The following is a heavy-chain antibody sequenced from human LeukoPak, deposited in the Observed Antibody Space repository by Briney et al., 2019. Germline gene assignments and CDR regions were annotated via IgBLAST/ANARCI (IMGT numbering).Heavy chain of an antibody. CDR2: IIPIFGTA. Sequence: SVKVSCKASGYTFTSYAISWVRQAPGQGLEWMGGIIPIFGTANYAQKFQGRVTITADKSTSTAYMELSSLRSEDTAVYYCAGDMTTVTPGAFDIWGQGTMVTVSS. V-gene: IGHV1-69*06. CDR1: GYTFTSYA. D-gene: IGHD4-17*01. CDR3: AGDMTTVTPGAFDI. J-gene: IGHJ3*02.